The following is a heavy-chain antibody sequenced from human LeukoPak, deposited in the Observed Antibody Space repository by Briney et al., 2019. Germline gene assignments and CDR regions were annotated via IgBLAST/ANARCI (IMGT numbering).Heavy chain of an antibody. V-gene: IGHV4-34*01. D-gene: IGHD3-22*01. J-gene: IGHJ5*02. Sequence: SETLSLTCTVYGGSFSDYYWTWIRQPPGKWLEWIGEINHSGRTNYNASLRSRVTISIDTSMKQFSLKLSSVTAADSAVYYCARLSSGLDVWGQGTLVTVSS. CDR3: ARLSSGLDV. CDR2: INHSGRT. CDR1: GGSFSDYY.